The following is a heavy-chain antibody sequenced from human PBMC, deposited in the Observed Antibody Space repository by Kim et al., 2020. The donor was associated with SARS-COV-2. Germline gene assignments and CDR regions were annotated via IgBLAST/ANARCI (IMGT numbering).Heavy chain of an antibody. CDR3: ARDGLLWFGELRFV. D-gene: IGHD3-10*01. J-gene: IGHJ4*02. Sequence: GGSLRLSCVGSGFTFGDYAMSWFRQAPGKGLEWVGLIKSKVYGGTTEYAAPVKGRFTISRDDSKNIAYLQMNSLKTEDTAVYYCARDGLLWFGELRFVWGQGTLVTVSS. CDR1: GFTFGDYA. CDR2: IKSKVYGGTT. V-gene: IGHV3-49*03.